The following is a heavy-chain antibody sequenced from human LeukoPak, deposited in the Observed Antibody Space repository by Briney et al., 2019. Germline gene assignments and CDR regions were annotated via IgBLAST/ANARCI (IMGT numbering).Heavy chain of an antibody. CDR3: ARGRNCYGSGKNFDY. V-gene: IGHV1-46*02. D-gene: IGHD3-10*01. Sequence: ASVKVSCKAFGYTFNSFAINWVRQAPGQGLEWMGIINPSGGSTSYAQKFQGRVTMTRDMSTSTVYMELSSLRSDDTAVYYCARGRNCYGSGKNFDYWGQGTLITASS. CDR2: INPSGGST. J-gene: IGHJ4*02. CDR1: GYTFNSFA.